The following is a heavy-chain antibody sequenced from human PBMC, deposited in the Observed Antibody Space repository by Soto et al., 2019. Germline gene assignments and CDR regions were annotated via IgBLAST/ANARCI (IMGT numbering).Heavy chain of an antibody. CDR1: GGSISSSSYY. V-gene: IGHV4-39*01. J-gene: IGHJ3*02. CDR2: IYYSGST. CDR3: ARTGYYDSSGYPADAFDI. Sequence: TSETLSLTCTVSGGSISSSSYYWGWIRQPPGKGLEWIGSIYYSGSTYYNPSLKSRVTISVDTSKNQFSLKLSSVTAADTAVYYCARTGYYDSSGYPADAFDIWGQGTMVTVSS. D-gene: IGHD3-22*01.